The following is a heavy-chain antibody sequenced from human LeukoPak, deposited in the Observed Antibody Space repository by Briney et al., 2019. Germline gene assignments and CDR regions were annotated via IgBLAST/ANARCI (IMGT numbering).Heavy chain of an antibody. V-gene: IGHV4-61*02. CDR3: AINVASVATIGPNDY. J-gene: IGHJ4*02. D-gene: IGHD5-12*01. CDR1: GGSISSGSYY. CDR2: VYSSGST. Sequence: SETLSLTCTVSGGSISSGSYYWSWIRQPAGKGLEWIGRVYSSGSTDYNPSLKSRLSISVDTSKNQFSLRLSSVTAADTAVYYCAINVASVATIGPNDYWGQGTLVTVSS.